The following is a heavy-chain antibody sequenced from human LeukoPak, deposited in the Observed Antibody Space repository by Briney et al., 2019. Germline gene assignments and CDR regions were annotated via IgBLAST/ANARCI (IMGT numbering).Heavy chain of an antibody. CDR3: ARDGITGGFDY. V-gene: IGHV4-34*01. CDR2: INHSGST. D-gene: IGHD1-20*01. CDR1: GGSFSGYY. J-gene: IGHJ4*02. Sequence: SETLSLTCAVYGGSFSGYYWSWIRQPPGKGLEWIGEINHSGSTNYNPSLKSRVTISVDTSKNQFSLKLSSVTAADTAVYYCARDGITGGFDYWGQGTLVTVSS.